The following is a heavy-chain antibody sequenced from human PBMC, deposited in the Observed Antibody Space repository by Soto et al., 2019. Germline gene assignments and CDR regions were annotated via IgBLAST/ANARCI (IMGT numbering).Heavy chain of an antibody. CDR3: AKDRGPYCSGGICYPPSWFDP. CDR1: GFTFGNYA. Sequence: GGSLRLSCVGSGFTFGNYAMSWVRQAPGKGLEWVSSITGIDGRTYYADSVKGRFTISRDNPKNTLYLQMNNLRAEDTAMFYCAKDRGPYCSGGICYPPSWFDPWGQGTQGTV. V-gene: IGHV3-23*01. D-gene: IGHD2-15*01. CDR2: ITGIDGRT. J-gene: IGHJ5*02.